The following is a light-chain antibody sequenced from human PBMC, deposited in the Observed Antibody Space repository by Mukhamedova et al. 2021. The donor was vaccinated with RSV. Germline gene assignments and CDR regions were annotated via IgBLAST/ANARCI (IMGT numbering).Light chain of an antibody. CDR2: RAS. V-gene: IGKV1-5*03. CDR3: QQYNSYSYT. CDR1: W. Sequence: WLAWYQQKPGKAPKLLIYRASTLESGVPSRFSGSGSGTEFTLTISSLQPDDFATYYCQQYNSYSYTFGQGTKLEIK. J-gene: IGKJ2*01.